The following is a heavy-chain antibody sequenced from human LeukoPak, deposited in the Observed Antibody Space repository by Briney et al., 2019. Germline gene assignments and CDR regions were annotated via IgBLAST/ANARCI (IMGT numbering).Heavy chain of an antibody. V-gene: IGHV3-9*01. J-gene: IGHJ4*02. CDR3: AKAQDYGGKNYFDY. CDR2: ISWNSGSI. Sequence: PGRSLRLSCAASGFTFDDYAMHWVRQAPGKGLEWVSGISWNSGSIGYADSVKGRFTISRDDAKNSLYLQMSSLRAEDTALYYCAKAQDYGGKNYFDYWAREPWSPSPQ. D-gene: IGHD4-23*01. CDR1: GFTFDDYA.